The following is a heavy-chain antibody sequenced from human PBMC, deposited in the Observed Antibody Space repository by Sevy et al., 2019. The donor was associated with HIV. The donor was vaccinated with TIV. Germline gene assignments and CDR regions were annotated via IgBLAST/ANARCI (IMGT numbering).Heavy chain of an antibody. D-gene: IGHD1-20*01. CDR3: ARDLGYNAGIYGMDV. V-gene: IGHV3-33*01. Sequence: GGSLRLSCVASGFIFSSYGMHWVRQAPGKGLEWVAVIWYDGSNKHYADSVKGRFTISRDNSKNTLYVQMNSLRAEDTAVYYCARDLGYNAGIYGMDVWGQGTTVTVSS. J-gene: IGHJ6*02. CDR1: GFIFSSYG. CDR2: IWYDGSNK.